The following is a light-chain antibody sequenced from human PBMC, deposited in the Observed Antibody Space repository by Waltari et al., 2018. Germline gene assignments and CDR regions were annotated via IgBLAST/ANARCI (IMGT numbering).Light chain of an antibody. CDR2: DNY. J-gene: IGLJ2*01. CDR3: ATWDNSLTAVV. CDR1: SSTIGNYF. Sequence: QSVSTHPPSVSAAPGQKVTISCSGSSSTIGNYFVSWYHQLPGATPKLLIYDNYKRPSGIPDRFSASKSGTSATLDITGLQIGDEADYYCATWDNSLTAVVFGGGTKLTVL. V-gene: IGLV1-51*01.